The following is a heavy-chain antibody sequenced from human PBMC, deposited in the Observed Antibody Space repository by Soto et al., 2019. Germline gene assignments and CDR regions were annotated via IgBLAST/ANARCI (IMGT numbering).Heavy chain of an antibody. Sequence: EVQLAESGGGLVQPGGSLRLSCAASGFTLSDHYMDWVRQAPGKGLEWVGRTRNKANGYTTEYAASVKGRFTISRDDSKNSLYLQMNSLITEDTAVYYCAREPQLTSVTVFDYWGQGTPVTVSS. CDR1: GFTLSDHY. D-gene: IGHD4-17*01. CDR2: TRNKANGYTT. J-gene: IGHJ4*02. CDR3: AREPQLTSVTVFDY. V-gene: IGHV3-72*01.